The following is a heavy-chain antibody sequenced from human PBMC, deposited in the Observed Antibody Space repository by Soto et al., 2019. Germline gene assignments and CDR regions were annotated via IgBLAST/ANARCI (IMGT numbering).Heavy chain of an antibody. D-gene: IGHD6-13*01. Sequence: SGGSLRLSCAASGFTFSSYGMHWVRQAPGKGLEWVAVIWYDGSNKNYADSVKGRFTISRDNSKNTLYLQMNSLRAEDTAVYYCARLGPIAAAGTDYWGQGTLVTGSS. V-gene: IGHV3-33*01. CDR2: IWYDGSNK. CDR1: GFTFSSYG. CDR3: ARLGPIAAAGTDY. J-gene: IGHJ4*02.